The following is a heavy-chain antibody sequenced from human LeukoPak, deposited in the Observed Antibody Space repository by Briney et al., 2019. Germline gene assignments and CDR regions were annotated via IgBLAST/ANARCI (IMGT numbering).Heavy chain of an antibody. CDR3: ARHALRGVWFGELRPYYFDY. J-gene: IGHJ4*02. V-gene: IGHV4-39*01. Sequence: PSETLSLTCTVSGGSISSSSYYWGWIRQPPGKGLEWIGSIYYSGSTYYNPSFKSRVTISVDTSKNQFSLKLSSVTAADTAVYYCARHALRGVWFGELRPYYFDYWGQGTLVTVSS. CDR2: IYYSGST. D-gene: IGHD3-10*01. CDR1: GGSISSSSYY.